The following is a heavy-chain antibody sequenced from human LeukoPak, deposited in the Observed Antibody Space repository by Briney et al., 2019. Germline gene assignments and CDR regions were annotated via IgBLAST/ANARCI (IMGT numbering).Heavy chain of an antibody. D-gene: IGHD5-12*01. J-gene: IGHJ4*02. V-gene: IGHV4-34*01. CDR2: INHSGST. CDR1: GGSFSSYY. CDR3: ARVCRGLVATSCFGAFDY. Sequence: PSETLSLSCAVYGGSFSSYYWSWIRQPPGKGLEWIGEINHSGSTNYNPSLKSRVTISVDTSKNQFSLKLSSVTAADTAVYYCARVCRGLVATSCFGAFDYWGQGTLATVSS.